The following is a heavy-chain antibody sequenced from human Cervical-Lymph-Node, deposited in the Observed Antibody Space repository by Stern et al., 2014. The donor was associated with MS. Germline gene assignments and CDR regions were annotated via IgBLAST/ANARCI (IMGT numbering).Heavy chain of an antibody. Sequence: EVQLEESGGGVIQPGGSLRLSCTASGFTVSRDYMTWVRQAPGKGLEWVSLITNGGSTFYTDSVKGRFTISRDDSKNTVYLHMTSLRAEDTAMYYCARDTSSHERSDWWGQGTLVTVSS. D-gene: IGHD1-1*01. V-gene: IGHV3-53*01. CDR1: GFTVSRDY. J-gene: IGHJ4*02. CDR3: ARDTSSHERSDW. CDR2: ITNGGST.